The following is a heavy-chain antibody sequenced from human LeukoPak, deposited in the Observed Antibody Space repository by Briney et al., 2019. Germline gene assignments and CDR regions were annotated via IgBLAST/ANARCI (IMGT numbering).Heavy chain of an antibody. CDR1: GGTFTSYD. CDR2: MNPNSGNT. J-gene: IGHJ4*02. CDR3: ARGVYYYDSSGHSSDFDY. Sequence: PRASVTVSCKASGGTFTSYDINWVRQAPGQGLEWMGWMNPNSGNTGYAQKFQGRVTMTRNTSISTAYMELSSLRSEDTAVYYCARGVYYYDSSGHSSDFDYWGQGTLVTVSS. V-gene: IGHV1-8*01. D-gene: IGHD3-22*01.